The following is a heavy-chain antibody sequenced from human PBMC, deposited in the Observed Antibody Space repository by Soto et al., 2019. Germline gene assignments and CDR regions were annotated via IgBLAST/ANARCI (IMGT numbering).Heavy chain of an antibody. CDR1: TGSFSGYS. CDR2: INHSGST. J-gene: IGHJ4*02. Sequence: SETLSLTCAVYTGSFSGYSWIWIRQPPGKGLEWIGEINHSGSTNYNPSLKSRVTISVDTSKNQFSLRLSSVTAADTAVYYCARGRRGYSSSWYDYWGQGTLVTVSS. D-gene: IGHD6-13*01. CDR3: ARGRRGYSSSWYDY. V-gene: IGHV4-34*01.